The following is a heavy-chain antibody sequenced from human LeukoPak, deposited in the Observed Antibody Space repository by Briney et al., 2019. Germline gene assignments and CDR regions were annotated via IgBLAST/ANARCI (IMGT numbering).Heavy chain of an antibody. CDR1: GGSISSSNW. D-gene: IGHD3-10*01. CDR3: ARGLGGSGSYPPFDY. J-gene: IGHJ4*02. V-gene: IGHV4-4*02. CDR2: IYHSGST. Sequence: SETLSLTCAVSGGSISSSNWWSWVRQPPGKGLEWIGEIYHSGSTNYNPSLKSRVTISVDKSKNQFSLKLSSVTAADTAVYYCARGLGGSGSYPPFDYWGQGTLVTVSS.